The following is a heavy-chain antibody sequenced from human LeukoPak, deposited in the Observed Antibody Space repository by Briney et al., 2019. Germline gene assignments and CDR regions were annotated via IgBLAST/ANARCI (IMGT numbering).Heavy chain of an antibody. J-gene: IGHJ4*02. Sequence: VASVKVSCKASGYTFTGYYMHWVRQAPGQGLEWMGWINPNSGGTNHAQKFQGRVTMTRDTSISTAYMELSRLRSDDTAVYYCARDLGGSGSYYKGYWGQGTLVTVSS. CDR3: ARDLGGSGSYYKGY. D-gene: IGHD3-10*01. CDR1: GYTFTGYY. V-gene: IGHV1-2*02. CDR2: INPNSGGT.